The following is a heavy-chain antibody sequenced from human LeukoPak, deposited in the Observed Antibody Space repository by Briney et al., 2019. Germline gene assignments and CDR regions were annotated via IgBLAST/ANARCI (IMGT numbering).Heavy chain of an antibody. CDR2: INHDGSIR. V-gene: IGHV3-7*01. D-gene: IGHD6-13*01. J-gene: IGHJ4*02. Sequence: GGSLRLSCAASGFSFSTYWMSWVRQPPGKGLEFVANINHDGSIRNYTDSLKGRCTISRNNAKKSVYLEINSLRADDTAVYYCARDPGSSSFDLWGQGALVTVSS. CDR3: ARDPGSSSFDL. CDR1: GFSFSTYW.